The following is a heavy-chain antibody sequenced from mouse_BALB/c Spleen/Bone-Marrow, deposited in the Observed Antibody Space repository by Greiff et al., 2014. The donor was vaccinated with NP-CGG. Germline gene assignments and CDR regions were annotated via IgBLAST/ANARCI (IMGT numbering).Heavy chain of an antibody. V-gene: IGHV6-6*02. J-gene: IGHJ4*01. CDR3: TLTGTGAMDY. D-gene: IGHD4-1*01. CDR2: IRLKSDNYAT. Sequence: EVMLVESGGGLVQPGGSMKLSCVASGFTFSSYWMSWVRQSPEKGLEWVAEIRLKSDNYATHYAESVKGKFTISRDDSKSRLYPQMNSLRAEDTGIYYCTLTGTGAMDYWGQGTSVTVSS. CDR1: GFTFSSYW.